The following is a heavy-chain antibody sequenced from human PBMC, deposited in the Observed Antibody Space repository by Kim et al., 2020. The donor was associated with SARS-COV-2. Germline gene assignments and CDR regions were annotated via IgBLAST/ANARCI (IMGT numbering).Heavy chain of an antibody. CDR3: ARHPLDTDMTGGAFDC. CDR1: GYSFTTYW. Sequence: GESLKISCKVSGYSFTTYWFAWVRQMPRKGLEWMGIIYPGYSDTRYSPSFQGHVTLTAEKSISTAYLRCSSLKASDTGMYFCARHPLDTDMTGGAFDCWGQGTLVNVYS. J-gene: IGHJ4*02. CDR2: IYPGYSDT. D-gene: IGHD5-18*01. V-gene: IGHV5-51*01.